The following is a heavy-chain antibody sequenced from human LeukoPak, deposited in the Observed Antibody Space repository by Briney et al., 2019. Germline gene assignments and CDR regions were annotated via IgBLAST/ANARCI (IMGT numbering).Heavy chain of an antibody. V-gene: IGHV4-61*02. CDR3: ARGGYYDNSGYHFDY. J-gene: IGHJ4*02. Sequence: SETLSLTCTVSGGSISSGTYYWSWIRQPAGKGLEWIGRIYTSGSTNYNTSLKSRVIISLDTSKNQFSLKLSPVTAADTAVYFCARGGYYDNSGYHFDYWGQGALVTVSS. CDR1: GGSISSGTYY. D-gene: IGHD3-22*01. CDR2: IYTSGST.